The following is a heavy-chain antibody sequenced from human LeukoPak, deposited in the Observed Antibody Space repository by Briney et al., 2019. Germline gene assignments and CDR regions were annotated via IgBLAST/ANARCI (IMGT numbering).Heavy chain of an antibody. V-gene: IGHV3-21*01. CDR3: ARVGGYYYYMDV. J-gene: IGHJ6*03. Sequence: GGSLRLSCAASGFTFSSYSMNWVRQAPAKGLELVSSISSSSSYIYYADSVKGRFTISRDNAKNSLYLQMNSLIAEDTAVYSCARVGGYYYYMDVWGKGTTVTVSS. CDR2: ISSSSSYI. D-gene: IGHD2-15*01. CDR1: GFTFSSYS.